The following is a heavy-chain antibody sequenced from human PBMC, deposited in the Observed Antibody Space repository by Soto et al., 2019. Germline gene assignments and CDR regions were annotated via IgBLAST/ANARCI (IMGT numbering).Heavy chain of an antibody. V-gene: IGHV3-74*01. J-gene: IGHJ6*03. CDR1: GFTFSSYW. D-gene: IGHD3-3*01. CDR3: ARESGLTVFGVVTPYYYMDV. CDR2: ISGDERSS. Sequence: GGSLRLSCAASGFTFSSYWMHWVRHAPGKGLVWVSRISGDERSSSYADSVKGRFTISRDNAKNTLYLQMNSLRAEDTAVYYCARESGLTVFGVVTPYYYMDVWGKGTTVTVSS.